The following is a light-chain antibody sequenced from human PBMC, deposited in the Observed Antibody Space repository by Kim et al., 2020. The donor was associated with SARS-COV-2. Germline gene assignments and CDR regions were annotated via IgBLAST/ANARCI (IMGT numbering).Light chain of an antibody. Sequence: QSVLTQPPSASGTPGQRVTISCTGSSSNIGAGYVVHWYQQLPGTAPKLLIYGNSKRPSGVPDRFSGSKSGTSASLAITGLQAEDEADYYCESYDSSLSGWVFGGGTQLTVL. J-gene: IGLJ3*02. CDR3: ESYDSSLSGWV. V-gene: IGLV1-40*01. CDR2: GNS. CDR1: SSNIGAGYV.